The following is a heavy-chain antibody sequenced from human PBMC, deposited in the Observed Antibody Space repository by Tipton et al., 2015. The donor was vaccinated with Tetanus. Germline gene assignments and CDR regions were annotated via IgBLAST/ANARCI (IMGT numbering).Heavy chain of an antibody. Sequence: TLSLSCTVSGGSISSGGYYWSWIRQHPGKGLEWIGGIYYSGSTYYNPSLKSRVTISVDTSKNQFSLKLNSVTAAGTAVYYCARDQARGARGWNYVDSGGQGSLVTVSS. CDR3: ARDQARGARGWNYVDS. V-gene: IGHV4-31*03. J-gene: IGHJ4*02. CDR2: IYYSGST. CDR1: GGSISSGGYY. D-gene: IGHD6-6*01.